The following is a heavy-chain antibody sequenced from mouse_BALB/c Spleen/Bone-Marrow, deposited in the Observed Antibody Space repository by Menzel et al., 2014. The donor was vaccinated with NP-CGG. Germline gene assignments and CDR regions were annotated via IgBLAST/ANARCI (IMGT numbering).Heavy chain of an antibody. CDR3: ARQGDYGSSWFAY. Sequence: EVKLVESGGGLVQPGESLKLSCESNEYEFPSHDMSWVRKTPEKRLELVAAINSDGGSTFYPDTMERRFIISRDNTKXTLHLQMSSLRSEDTALYYCARQGDYGSSWFAYWGQGTLVTVSA. J-gene: IGHJ3*01. CDR2: INSDGGST. V-gene: IGHV5-2*01. D-gene: IGHD1-1*01. CDR1: EYEFPSHD.